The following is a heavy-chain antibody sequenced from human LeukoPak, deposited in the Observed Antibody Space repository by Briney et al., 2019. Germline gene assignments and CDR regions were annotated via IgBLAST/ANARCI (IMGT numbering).Heavy chain of an antibody. CDR1: GFTFSSYS. CDR2: ISSSSSYT. J-gene: IGHJ6*02. Sequence: GGSLRLSCAASGFTFSSYSMNWVRQAPGKGLEWVSSISSSSSYTYYADSVKGRFTISRDNAKNSLYLQMNSLRREDTAVYSCERVQPHYDCWSGPYPPLYYYYDMDVWGQGTTVTVSS. D-gene: IGHD3-3*01. V-gene: IGHV3-21*01. CDR3: ERVQPHYDCWSGPYPPLYYYYDMDV.